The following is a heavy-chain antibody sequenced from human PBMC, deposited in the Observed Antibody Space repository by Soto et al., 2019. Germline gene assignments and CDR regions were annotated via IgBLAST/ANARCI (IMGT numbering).Heavy chain of an antibody. D-gene: IGHD4-4*01. Sequence: GGSLRLSCAASGFTFSNYAMSWVRQAPGKGLEWVSAISGSGGSTYYADSVKGRFTISRDNSKNTLYLQMNSLRAEDTAVSYRAKDQYHGRPGKPYSWGQGTLVP. J-gene: IGHJ4*02. CDR1: GFTFSNYA. CDR2: ISGSGGST. CDR3: AKDQYHGRPGKPYS. V-gene: IGHV3-23*01.